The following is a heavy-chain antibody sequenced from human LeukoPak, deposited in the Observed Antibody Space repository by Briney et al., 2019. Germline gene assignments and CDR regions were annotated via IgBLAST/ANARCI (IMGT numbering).Heavy chain of an antibody. V-gene: IGHV3-74*01. J-gene: IGHJ3*02. CDR2: INTVGSTT. CDR3: ARAQYNWNDGGFDI. D-gene: IGHD1-1*01. Sequence: GGSLRLSCAASGFTFSSYWMHWVRQAPGKGLAWVSRINTVGSTTTYADSVKGRFTISRDNAKNTLYVQMNSLRAEDTAIYYCARAQYNWNDGGFDIWGQGTMVTVSS. CDR1: GFTFSSYW.